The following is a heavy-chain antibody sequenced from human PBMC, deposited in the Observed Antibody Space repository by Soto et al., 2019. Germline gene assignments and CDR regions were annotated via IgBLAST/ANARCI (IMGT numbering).Heavy chain of an antibody. D-gene: IGHD1-20*01. J-gene: IGHJ4*02. CDR1: GFTVSSNY. CDR2: IYSGGST. Sequence: EVQLVESGGGLIQPGGSLRLSCAAAGFTVSSNYMSWVRQAPGKGLEWVSVIYSGGSTYYADSVKGRFTISRDISKNTLYLQMNSLRAEDTAVYYCAREGFITETTGDSWGQGTLVTVSS. CDR3: AREGFITETTGDS. V-gene: IGHV3-53*01.